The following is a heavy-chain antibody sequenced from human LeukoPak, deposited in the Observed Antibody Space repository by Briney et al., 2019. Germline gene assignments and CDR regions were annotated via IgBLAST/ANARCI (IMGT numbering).Heavy chain of an antibody. D-gene: IGHD5-18*01. CDR2: MQSTGNS. V-gene: IGHV4-59*01. CDR1: AGSISTYH. CDR3: ARDKQHSYGRYFDH. Sequence: PSETLSLTCTVSAGSISTYHWNWIRKSPEKGLGWIGYMQSTGNSNYNPSFKSRVTISVDMSRNQIVLYLSSVTAADTAVYFCARDKQHSYGRYFDHWGQGILVTVSS. J-gene: IGHJ4*02.